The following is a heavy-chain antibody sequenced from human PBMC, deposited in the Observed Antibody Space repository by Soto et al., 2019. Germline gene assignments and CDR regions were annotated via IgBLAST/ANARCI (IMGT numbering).Heavy chain of an antibody. CDR2: INHSGST. Sequence: SETLSLTCAVYGGSFSGYYWSWIRQPPGKGLEWIGEINHSGSTSYNPSLKSRVTISVDTSKNQFSLKLSSVTAADTAVYYCARVRGYSGYGAYYYYGMAVWGQGTTVTVSS. V-gene: IGHV4-34*01. D-gene: IGHD5-12*01. CDR3: ARVRGYSGYGAYYYYGMAV. J-gene: IGHJ6*02. CDR1: GGSFSGYY.